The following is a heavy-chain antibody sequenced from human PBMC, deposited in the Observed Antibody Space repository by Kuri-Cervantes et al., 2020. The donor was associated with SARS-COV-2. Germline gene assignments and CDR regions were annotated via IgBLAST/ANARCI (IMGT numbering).Heavy chain of an antibody. CDR1: GGSFNNYY. D-gene: IGHD5/OR15-5a*01. V-gene: IGHV4-34*01. J-gene: IGHJ6*03. CDR3: ARGVKLVVPTVLLSSTYHYHYSLDV. Sequence: AESLRLSCAVYGGSFNNYYWSWVRQSPGKGLEWIGEINHNGNTNYNPSLNSRVTISVDTSKNQFSLKLSSVPAADAAVYYCARGVKLVVPTVLLSSTYHYHYSLDVWGKGITV. CDR2: INHNGNT.